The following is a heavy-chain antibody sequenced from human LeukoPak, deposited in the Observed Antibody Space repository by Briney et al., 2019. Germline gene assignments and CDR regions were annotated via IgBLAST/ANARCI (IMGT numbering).Heavy chain of an antibody. Sequence: PSETLSLSCVVSTYSISSGYSWGWIRQPPGKGLEWIGSMYLSGTTYYNPSLKSRVTISVDKSENQFPLKVNFVTAADTAVYFCAKTDYGHYSGFEVWGQGIMVTVSS. D-gene: IGHD4-17*01. V-gene: IGHV4-38-2*01. CDR1: TYSISSGYS. CDR3: AKTDYGHYSGFEV. J-gene: IGHJ3*01. CDR2: MYLSGTT.